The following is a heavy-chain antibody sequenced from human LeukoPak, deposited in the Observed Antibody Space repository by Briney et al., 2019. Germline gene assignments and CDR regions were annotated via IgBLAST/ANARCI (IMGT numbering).Heavy chain of an antibody. J-gene: IGHJ4*02. CDR1: GESFSGYY. CDR2: TNHSGSA. Sequence: SETLSLTCAVYGESFSGYYWSWIRQPPGKGLEWIGDTNHSGSANYNPSLKSRVTMSVDTSKKHFSLKLTSVTAADTAVYYCARVPIGLVLFYFDYWGQGTLVTVSS. CDR3: ARVPIGLVLFYFDY. D-gene: IGHD6-19*01. V-gene: IGHV4-34*01.